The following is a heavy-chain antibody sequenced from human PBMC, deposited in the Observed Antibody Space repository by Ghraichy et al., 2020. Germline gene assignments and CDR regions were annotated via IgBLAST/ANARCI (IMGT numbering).Heavy chain of an antibody. CDR3: ARGVNWLDP. V-gene: IGHV1-18*01. J-gene: IGHJ5*02. Sequence: ASVKVSCKASGYSFVSYGITWVRQAPGQGLEWMGWITTKSGNTQYAQNFQGRVVMTTETSTDTAYLELRSLRCDDTAVYYCARGVNWLDPWGQGTLVTVSS. CDR2: ITTKSGNT. CDR1: GYSFVSYG.